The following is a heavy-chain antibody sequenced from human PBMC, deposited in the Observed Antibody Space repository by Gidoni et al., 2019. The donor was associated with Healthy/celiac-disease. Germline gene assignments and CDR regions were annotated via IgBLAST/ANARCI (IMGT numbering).Heavy chain of an antibody. CDR3: ARSLIAARLGLYGMDV. D-gene: IGHD6-6*01. CDR1: GFTFSSYG. V-gene: IGHV3-33*01. J-gene: IGHJ6*02. CDR2: IWYDGSNK. Sequence: QVQLVESGGGVVQPGRSLRLSCAASGFTFSSYGMHWVRQAPGKGLEWVAVIWYDGSNKYYADSLNGRFNISRDNSKNTLYLQMNSLRAEDTAVYYCARSLIAARLGLYGMDVWGQGTTVTVSS.